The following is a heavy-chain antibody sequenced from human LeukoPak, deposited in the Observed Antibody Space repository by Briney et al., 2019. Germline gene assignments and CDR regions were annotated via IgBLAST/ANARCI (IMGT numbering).Heavy chain of an antibody. CDR1: GFTFSSYA. J-gene: IGHJ6*01. D-gene: IGHD2-21*01. CDR2: ISYDGSNK. CDR3: AREVAPLYFHYGMDV. V-gene: IGHV3-30-3*01. Sequence: PGGSLRLSCAASGFTFSSYAMHWVRQAPGKGLEWVAVISYDGSNKYYADSVKGRFTISRDDSKTTVYLLMNSLRAEDTAVYYCAREVAPLYFHYGMDVWGEGTTVTVSS.